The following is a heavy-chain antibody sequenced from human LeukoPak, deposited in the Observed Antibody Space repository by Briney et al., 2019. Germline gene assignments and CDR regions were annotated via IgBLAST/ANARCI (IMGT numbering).Heavy chain of an antibody. CDR3: ARDPELGYCSSISCSFRFDY. Sequence: GGSLRLSCAASGFTFSSYAMHWVRQAPGKGLEWVAVISYEGSKNYYADSVKGRFTISRDNSKNTLSLQMNRLRAEDTAVYYCARDPELGYCSSISCSFRFDYWGQGTLVTVSS. CDR1: GFTFSSYA. V-gene: IGHV3-30-3*01. J-gene: IGHJ4*02. CDR2: ISYEGSKN. D-gene: IGHD2-2*01.